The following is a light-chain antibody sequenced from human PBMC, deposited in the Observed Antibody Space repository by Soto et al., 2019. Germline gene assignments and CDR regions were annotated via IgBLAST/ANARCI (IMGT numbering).Light chain of an antibody. CDR3: QQYNNWLPWT. CDR1: QSVSSY. CDR2: GAS. J-gene: IGKJ1*01. V-gene: IGKV3-15*01. Sequence: EIVMTQSPATLSVSPGERATLSCRASQSVSSYLAWYQQKPGQAPRLLIYGASTRATGIPARFSGSGSGTEFTHTINSLHSEYFAVYYCQQYNNWLPWTFGQGTKVEIK.